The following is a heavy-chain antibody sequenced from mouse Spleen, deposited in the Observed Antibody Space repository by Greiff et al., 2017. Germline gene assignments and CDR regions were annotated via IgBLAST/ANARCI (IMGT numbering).Heavy chain of an antibody. Sequence: QVQLQQPGAELVRPGSSVKLSCKASGYTFTSYWMHWVKQRPIQGLEWIGNIDPSDSETHYNQKFKDKATLTVDKSSSTAYMQLSSLTPEDSAVYYCARGYGDVYYYAMDYWGQGTSVTVSS. CDR2: IDPSDSET. CDR3: ARGYGDVYYYAMDY. D-gene: IGHD2-10*02. CDR1: GYTFTSYW. J-gene: IGHJ4*01. V-gene: IGHV1-52*01.